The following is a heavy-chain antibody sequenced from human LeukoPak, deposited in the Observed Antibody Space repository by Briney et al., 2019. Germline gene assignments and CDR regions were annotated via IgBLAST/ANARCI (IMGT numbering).Heavy chain of an antibody. CDR2: ISGSGGST. V-gene: IGHV3-23*01. Sequence: GGSLRLSCAASGFTFSSYAMSWVRQAPGKGLEWVSAISGSGGSTYYADSVKGRFTISRDNSKSTLYLQMNSLRAEDTAVYYCARVLSSSWYYYYGMDVWGQGTTVTVSS. J-gene: IGHJ6*02. CDR1: GFTFSSYA. D-gene: IGHD6-13*01. CDR3: ARVLSSSWYYYYGMDV.